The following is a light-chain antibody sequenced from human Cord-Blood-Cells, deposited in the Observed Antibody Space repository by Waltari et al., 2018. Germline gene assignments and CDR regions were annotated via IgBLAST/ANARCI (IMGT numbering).Light chain of an antibody. CDR1: ALPKQY. Sequence: SYELTQPPSVSVSPGQTARITCSGDALPKQYAYWYQQKTGQAPVLVRYKDSERPSGIPERFSGSSSGTTVTLTISGVQAEDEADYYCQSADSSGTYVVFGGGTKLTVL. CDR3: QSADSSGTYVV. V-gene: IGLV3-25*02. J-gene: IGLJ2*01. CDR2: KDS.